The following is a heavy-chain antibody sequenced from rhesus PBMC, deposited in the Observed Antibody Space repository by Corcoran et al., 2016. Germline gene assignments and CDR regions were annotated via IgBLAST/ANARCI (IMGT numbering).Heavy chain of an antibody. D-gene: IGHD6-31*01. CDR2: ISGSSGST. CDR1: GGSFSGYY. V-gene: IGHV4-165*01. Sequence: QVQLQESGPGLVKPSETLSLTCAVSGGSFSGYYWGWIRQPPGKGLEWIGYISGSSGSTDYNPSLKSRVTISTDTSKNQFSLKLSSVTAADTAVYYCARERRQRLPFDYWGQGVLVTVSS. J-gene: IGHJ4*01. CDR3: ARERRQRLPFDY.